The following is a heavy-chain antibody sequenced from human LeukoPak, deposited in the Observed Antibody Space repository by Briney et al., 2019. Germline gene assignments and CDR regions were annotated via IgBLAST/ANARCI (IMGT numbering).Heavy chain of an antibody. CDR2: IYTSGST. D-gene: IGHD2-21*02. CDR3: ARGTHIVVVTYAFDI. V-gene: IGHV4-61*02. CDR1: GGSISSGSYY. Sequence: KSSETLSLTCTVSGGSISSGSYYWSWIRQPAGKGLEWIGRIYTSGSTNYNPSLKSRVTISVDTSKNQFSLKLSSVTAADTAVYYCARGTHIVVVTYAFDIWGQGTMVTVSS. J-gene: IGHJ3*02.